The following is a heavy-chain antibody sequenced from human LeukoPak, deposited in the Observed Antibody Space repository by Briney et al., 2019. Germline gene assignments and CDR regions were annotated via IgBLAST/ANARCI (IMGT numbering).Heavy chain of an antibody. CDR1: GFIFSSYA. D-gene: IGHD6-13*01. Sequence: PGGSLRLSCAASGFIFSSYAMHWVRQAPGKGLEWVAVISYDGSKTYYADSVKDRFTISRDNSKNTLYLQMNSLRAEDTAVYYCAGYSSSWSSFDYWGQGTLVTVSS. V-gene: IGHV3-30-3*02. CDR3: AGYSSSWSSFDY. J-gene: IGHJ4*02. CDR2: ISYDGSKT.